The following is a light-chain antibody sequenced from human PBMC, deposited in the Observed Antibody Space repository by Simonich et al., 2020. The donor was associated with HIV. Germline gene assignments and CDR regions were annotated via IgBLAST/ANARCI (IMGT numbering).Light chain of an antibody. CDR2: WAS. J-gene: IGKJ4*01. V-gene: IGKV4-1*01. CDR3: QHYYTTPLT. Sequence: DIVMTQSPDSLAVSLGERATINCKSSQSILYSSNNKNYLAWYQQQPGQPPKLLIYWASTRDSGVPDRFSGSGSGTDFTLTISSLQAEDVAVYYCQHYYTTPLTFGGGTKVEIK. CDR1: QSILYSSNNKNY.